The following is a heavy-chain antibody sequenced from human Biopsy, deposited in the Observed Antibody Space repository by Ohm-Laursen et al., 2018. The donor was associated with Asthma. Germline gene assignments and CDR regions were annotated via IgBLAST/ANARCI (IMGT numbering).Heavy chain of an antibody. CDR1: GGTFSNFA. D-gene: IGHD6-19*01. J-gene: IGHJ6*02. Sequence: SVKVSCKAPGGTFSNFAISWVRQAPGQGLEWLGGIMTVFETTNYAQKFQGRVTITADESTGTAYMEVTSLRSEDTAIYYCARCQVGYSSGWSLLLKKIYYSGMDVWGQGTAVTVSS. CDR2: IMTVFETT. V-gene: IGHV1-69*13. CDR3: ARCQVGYSSGWSLLLKKIYYSGMDV.